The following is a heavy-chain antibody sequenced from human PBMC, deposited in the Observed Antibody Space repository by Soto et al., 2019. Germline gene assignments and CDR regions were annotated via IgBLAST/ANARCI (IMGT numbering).Heavy chain of an antibody. CDR2: ISGSDGRT. J-gene: IGHJ4*02. CDR3: AKGVSQYTPLALFDY. D-gene: IGHD5-18*01. Sequence: EVQLLESGGGLVRPGGSLRLSCAASGFTFSSYAMSWVRQAPGKGLEWVSTISGSDGRTYSTDSVKGRFTISRDNSRNTAYLQMNSLRVEDTAVYYCAKGVSQYTPLALFDYWGRGTLVTLSS. CDR1: GFTFSSYA. V-gene: IGHV3-23*01.